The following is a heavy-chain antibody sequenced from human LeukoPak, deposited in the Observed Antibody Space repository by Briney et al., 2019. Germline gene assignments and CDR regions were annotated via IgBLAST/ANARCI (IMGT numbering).Heavy chain of an antibody. CDR1: GGSISSGDYY. Sequence: SSQTLSLTCTVSGGSISSGDYYWSWIRQPPGKGLEWIGYIYYSGSTYYNPSLKSRVTISVDTSKNQFSLKLSSVTAADTAVYYCAGRYEPPGWFDPWGQGTLVTVSS. D-gene: IGHD3-3*01. V-gene: IGHV4-30-4*01. CDR3: AGRYEPPGWFDP. J-gene: IGHJ5*02. CDR2: IYYSGST.